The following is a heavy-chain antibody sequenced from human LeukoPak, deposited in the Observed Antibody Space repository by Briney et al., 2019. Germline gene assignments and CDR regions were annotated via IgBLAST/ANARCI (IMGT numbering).Heavy chain of an antibody. J-gene: IGHJ1*01. CDR3: ASGPSYSGSNEYFDP. CDR1: GHTFSSYA. Sequence: GASVKVSCKASGHTFSSYAMNWVRQAPGQGLEWMGWINTNTGNPTYAQDFTGRFVFSLDTSVSTTYLQISSLKAEDTAVYYCASGPSYSGSNEYFDPWGQGTLVTVSS. D-gene: IGHD1-26*01. CDR2: INTNTGNP. V-gene: IGHV7-4-1*02.